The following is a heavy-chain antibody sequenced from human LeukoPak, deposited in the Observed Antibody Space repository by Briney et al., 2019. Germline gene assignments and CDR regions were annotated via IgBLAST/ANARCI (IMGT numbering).Heavy chain of an antibody. J-gene: IGHJ3*02. V-gene: IGHV4-38-2*02. CDR2: IYHSGST. CDR1: GYSISSGYY. D-gene: IGHD6-13*01. Sequence: NASETLSLTCTVSGYSISSGYYWGWIRQPPGKGLEWIGSIYHSGSTYYNPSLKSRVTISVDTSKNQFSLKLSSVTAADTAVYYCARGRGSSWYRDRAFDIWGQGTMVTVSS. CDR3: ARGRGSSWYRDRAFDI.